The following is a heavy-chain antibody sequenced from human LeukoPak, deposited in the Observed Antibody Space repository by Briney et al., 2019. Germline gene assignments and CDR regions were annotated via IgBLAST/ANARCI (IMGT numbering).Heavy chain of an antibody. V-gene: IGHV4-61*08. CDR3: ARYPAGSGRSDR. D-gene: IGHD3-10*01. CDR1: GDSVSSGGYH. Sequence: PSETLSLTCTVSGDSVSSGGYHWSWIRQPPGKGLEWIGQIVNSGSANYNPSLKSRVTISLDTSKNQFSLKVRSVTIADTAVYYYARYPAGSGRSDRWGQGTLVTVSS. J-gene: IGHJ5*02. CDR2: IVNSGSA.